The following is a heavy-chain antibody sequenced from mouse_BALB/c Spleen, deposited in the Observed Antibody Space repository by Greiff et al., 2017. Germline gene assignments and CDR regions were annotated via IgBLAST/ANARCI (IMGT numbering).Heavy chain of an antibody. Sequence: EVKLMESGGGLVQPGGSRKLSCAASGFTFSDYGMAWVRQAPGKGPEWVAFISNLAYSIYYADTVTGRFTISRENAKNTLYLEMSSLRSEDTAMYYCARGDGYYGFAYWGQGTLVTVSA. V-gene: IGHV5-15*02. J-gene: IGHJ3*01. D-gene: IGHD2-3*01. CDR3: ARGDGYYGFAY. CDR1: GFTFSDYG. CDR2: ISNLAYSI.